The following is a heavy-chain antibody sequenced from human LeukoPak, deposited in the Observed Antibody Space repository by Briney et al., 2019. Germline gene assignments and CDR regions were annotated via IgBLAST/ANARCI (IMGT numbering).Heavy chain of an antibody. V-gene: IGHV4-4*07. D-gene: IGHD2-15*01. CDR1: GDSLSSSY. Sequence: SETLSLTCTVSGDSLSSSYWSWIRQSAGKGLEWIGRIYLSGHTNYKPSLKSRVTMLIDPSKNQFSLRLTSVTAADASVYYCSRDGSGGNCNLGVVDYWGQGTLVTVSS. CDR2: IYLSGHT. CDR3: SRDGSGGNCNLGVVDY. J-gene: IGHJ4*02.